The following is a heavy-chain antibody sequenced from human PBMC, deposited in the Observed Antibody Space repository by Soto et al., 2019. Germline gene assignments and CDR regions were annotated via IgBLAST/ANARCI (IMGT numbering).Heavy chain of an antibody. V-gene: IGHV3-7*01. CDR2: IKQDGSEK. CDR1: GLTFSSYW. J-gene: IGHJ6*02. CDR3: ARRGLYDSISYYYYGMDV. Sequence: GGSLRLSCAASGLTFSSYWMSWVRQAPGKGLEWVANIKQDGSEKYYVDSVKGRFTISRDNAKNSLYLQMNSLRAEDTAVYYCARRGLYDSISYYYYGMDVWGQGTTVTVSS. D-gene: IGHD3-22*01.